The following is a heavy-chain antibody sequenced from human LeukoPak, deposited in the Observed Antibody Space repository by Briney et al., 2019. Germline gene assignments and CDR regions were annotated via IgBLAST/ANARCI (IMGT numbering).Heavy chain of an antibody. CDR3: ARTMMTATVDY. D-gene: IGHD3-22*01. CDR2: IWYDGSNE. V-gene: IGHV3-33*01. J-gene: IGHJ4*02. Sequence: GGSLRLSCAASGFTFSNYGMQWARQAPGKGLEWVAVIWYDGSNEDYADSVKGRFTISRDNSKNTLYLQMNSLRAEDTAVYYCARTMMTATVDYWGQGTLVTVSS. CDR1: GFTFSNYG.